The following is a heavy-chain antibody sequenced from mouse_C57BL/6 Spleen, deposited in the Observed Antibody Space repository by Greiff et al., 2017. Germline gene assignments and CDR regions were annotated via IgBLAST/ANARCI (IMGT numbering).Heavy chain of an antibody. J-gene: IGHJ3*01. CDR1: GYSFTGYY. CDR2: INPSTGGT. V-gene: IGHV1-42*01. Sequence: VQLQQSGPELVKPGASVKISCKASGYSFTGYYMNWVKQSPEKSLEWIGEINPSTGGTTYNQKFKAKATLTVDKSSSTAYMQLKSLTSEDSAVXYCARTAYWGQGTLVTVSA. CDR3: ARTAY.